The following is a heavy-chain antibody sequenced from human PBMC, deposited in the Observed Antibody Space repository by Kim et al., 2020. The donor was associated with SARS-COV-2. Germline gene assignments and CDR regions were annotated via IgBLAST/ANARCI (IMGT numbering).Heavy chain of an antibody. Sequence: ASVKVSCKASGYTFTGYYMHWVRQAPGQGLEWMGRINPNSGGTNYAQKFQGRVTMTRDTSISTAYMELSRLRSDDTAVYYCARAVAANSYYYYGMDVWGQGTTVTVSS. CDR1: GYTFTGYY. J-gene: IGHJ6*02. D-gene: IGHD6-13*01. CDR2: INPNSGGT. CDR3: ARAVAANSYYYYGMDV. V-gene: IGHV1-2*06.